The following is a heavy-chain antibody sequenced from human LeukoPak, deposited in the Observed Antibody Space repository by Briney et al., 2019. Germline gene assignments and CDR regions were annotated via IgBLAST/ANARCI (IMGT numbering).Heavy chain of an antibody. Sequence: SETLSLTCTVSGGSISSYDWSWIRQPPGKGLEWIGYIYYSGSTNYNPSLKSRVTISVDTSKNQFSLKLSSVTAADTAVYYCARLTAVGFGYYYYGMDVWGQGTTVTVSS. D-gene: IGHD3-16*01. CDR3: ARLTAVGFGYYYYGMDV. V-gene: IGHV4-59*08. CDR1: GGSISSYD. CDR2: IYYSGST. J-gene: IGHJ6*02.